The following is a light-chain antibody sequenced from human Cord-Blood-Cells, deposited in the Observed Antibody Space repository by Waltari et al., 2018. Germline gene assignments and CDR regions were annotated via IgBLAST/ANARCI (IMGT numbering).Light chain of an antibody. CDR1: QGISSY. V-gene: IGKV1-9*01. Sequence: DIQLTPSQSFPSASVGDRVIITCRARQGISSYLAWYQQKRGKAPKLLISAATTMQSGVPSRFSSSGAGTECTLTISSLQPEDFATYYCQQLNSYPLTFGGGTKVEIK. J-gene: IGKJ4*01. CDR3: QQLNSYPLT. CDR2: AAT.